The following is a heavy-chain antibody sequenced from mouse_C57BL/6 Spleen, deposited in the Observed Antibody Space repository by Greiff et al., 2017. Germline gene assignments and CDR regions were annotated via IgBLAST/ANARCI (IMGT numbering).Heavy chain of an antibody. V-gene: IGHV1-64*01. CDR1: GYTFTSYW. Sequence: QVQLQQPGAELVKPGASVKLSCKASGYTFTSYWMHWVKQRPGQGLEWIGMIHPNSGSTNYNEKFKSKATLTVDKSSSTAYMQLSSLTSEDSAVYYCARDDYDPSCAYWGQGTLVTVSA. J-gene: IGHJ3*01. CDR2: IHPNSGST. CDR3: ARDDYDPSCAY. D-gene: IGHD2-4*01.